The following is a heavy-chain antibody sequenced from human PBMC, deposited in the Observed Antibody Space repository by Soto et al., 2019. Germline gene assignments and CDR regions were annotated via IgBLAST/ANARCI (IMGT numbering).Heavy chain of an antibody. J-gene: IGHJ3*02. Sequence: SETLSLTCTVSGGAISSYYWSWIRQPPGKGLEWIGYIYYSGSTNYNPSLKSRVTISVDTSKNQFSLKLSSVTAADTAVYYCARVGYYDSSGYPQASFDIWGQGTMVTVSS. CDR3: ARVGYYDSSGYPQASFDI. V-gene: IGHV4-59*01. CDR1: GGAISSYY. D-gene: IGHD3-22*01. CDR2: IYYSGST.